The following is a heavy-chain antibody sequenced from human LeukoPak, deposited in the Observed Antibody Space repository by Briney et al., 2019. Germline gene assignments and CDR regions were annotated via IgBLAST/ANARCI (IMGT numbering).Heavy chain of an antibody. Sequence: PGASLRLSCAASGVNVCSKHMNGGRQAPGEGLEWGSGIYPGGDSYYADPLKGRFIISREISKNTVFLQMKSLRDEDTAVYHSARLNFGADYWGQGALVTVSS. J-gene: IGHJ4*02. CDR2: IYPGGDS. V-gene: IGHV3-53*01. CDR1: GVNVCSKH. CDR3: ARLNFGADY. D-gene: IGHD3-10*01.